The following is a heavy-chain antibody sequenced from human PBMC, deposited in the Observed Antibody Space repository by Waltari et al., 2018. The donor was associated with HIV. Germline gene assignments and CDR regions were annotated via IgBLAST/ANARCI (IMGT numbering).Heavy chain of an antibody. CDR1: GYSFNDFD. V-gene: IGHV1-2*02. J-gene: IGHJ2*01. Sequence: QVHLEQSAAEVKKPGPSVKVSCKASGYSFNDFDIHWVRQTPGQGPEWMGYINPRTGGTNYALKFQDRVTLTTETSISTAYLQLRRFQIDDTATYFCARGGWIQLWLFVWGRCTRVTVSS. CDR3: ARGGWIQLWLFV. D-gene: IGHD5-18*01. CDR2: INPRTGGT.